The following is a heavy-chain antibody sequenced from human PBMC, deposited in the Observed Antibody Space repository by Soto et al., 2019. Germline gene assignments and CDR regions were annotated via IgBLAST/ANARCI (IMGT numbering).Heavy chain of an antibody. V-gene: IGHV4-34*01. J-gene: IGHJ6*02. CDR3: ARFIAAAGLFGYYGMDV. D-gene: IGHD6-13*01. CDR1: GGSFSGYH. Sequence: SETLSLTCAVYGGSFSGYHWSWIRQPPGKGLEWIGEINHSGSTNYNPSLKSRVAISVDTSKNQFSLKLSSVTAADTAVYYCARFIAAAGLFGYYGMDVWGQGTTVTVSS. CDR2: INHSGST.